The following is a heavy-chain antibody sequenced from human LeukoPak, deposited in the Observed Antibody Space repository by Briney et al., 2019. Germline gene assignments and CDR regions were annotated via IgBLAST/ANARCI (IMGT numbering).Heavy chain of an antibody. V-gene: IGHV4-31*03. CDR1: GGSISSGGYY. CDR2: IYYSGST. D-gene: IGHD3-10*01. J-gene: IGHJ4*02. Sequence: LQTLSLTCTVSGGSISSGGYYWSWIRQHPGKGLEWIGYIYYSGSTYYNPSLKSRVTISVDTSKNQFSLKLSSVTAADTAVYYCARAGGYYYGSGSYYKYTLNYWGQGTLVTVSS. CDR3: ARAGGYYYGSGSYYKYTLNY.